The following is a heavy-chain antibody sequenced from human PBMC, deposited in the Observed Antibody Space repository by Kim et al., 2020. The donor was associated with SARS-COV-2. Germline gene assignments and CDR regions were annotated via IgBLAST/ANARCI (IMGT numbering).Heavy chain of an antibody. V-gene: IGHV3-7*03. CDR3: ASSLAMACSHHFDC. Sequence: DSGKGRLRISRDKAKNSLYLQMNGLRVEDTGVYYCASSLAMACSHHFDCWGQGTLVTVSS. J-gene: IGHJ4*02. D-gene: IGHD5-12*01.